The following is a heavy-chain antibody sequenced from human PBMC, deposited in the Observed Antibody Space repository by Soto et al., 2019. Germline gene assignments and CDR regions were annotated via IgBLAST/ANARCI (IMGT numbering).Heavy chain of an antibody. V-gene: IGHV4-34*01. Sequence: TSETLWLTCAVYGGSLSGYYWSWIRQTPGKGLEWVGESNHSGSTNYNPSLKSRVTISVDTSKTQFSLKLSSVTAADTAVYYCSRAPRGSGIYYPPRPFYYYGMDVWGQGTTVTVSS. D-gene: IGHD3-10*01. CDR1: GGSLSGYY. CDR3: SRAPRGSGIYYPPRPFYYYGMDV. J-gene: IGHJ6*02. CDR2: SNHSGST.